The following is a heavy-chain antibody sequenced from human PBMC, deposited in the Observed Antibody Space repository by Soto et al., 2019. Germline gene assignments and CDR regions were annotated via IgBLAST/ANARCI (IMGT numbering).Heavy chain of an antibody. J-gene: IGHJ4*02. CDR2: ISYDGSNK. D-gene: IGHD3-22*01. CDR1: GFTFSSYA. V-gene: IGHV3-30-3*01. CDR3: ARVRIWDYYDSSGYLEGGFGY. Sequence: LRLSCAASGFTFSSYAMHWVRQAPGKGLEWVAVISYDGSNKYYADSVKGRFTISRDNSKNTLYLQMNSLRAEDTAVYYCARVRIWDYYDSSGYLEGGFGYWGQGTLVTVSS.